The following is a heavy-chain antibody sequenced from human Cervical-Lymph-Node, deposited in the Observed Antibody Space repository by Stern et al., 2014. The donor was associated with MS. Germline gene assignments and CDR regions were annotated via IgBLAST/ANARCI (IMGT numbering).Heavy chain of an antibody. J-gene: IGHJ4*02. CDR1: GFAFSTYG. V-gene: IGHV3-30*18. D-gene: IGHD6-19*01. Sequence: VQLVESGGGVVQPGRSLRLSCIASGFAFSTYGMHWVRQAPGKGLEWVAYISYDGSYKYYADSVKGRFTISRDNSENTLFLQMNSLRAEDPAVYYCAKVRSGAFPQPFDFWGQGTLVTVSS. CDR3: AKVRSGAFPQPFDF. CDR2: ISYDGSYK.